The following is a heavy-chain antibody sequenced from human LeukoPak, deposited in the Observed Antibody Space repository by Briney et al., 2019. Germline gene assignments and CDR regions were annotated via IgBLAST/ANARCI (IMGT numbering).Heavy chain of an antibody. V-gene: IGHV3-30*04. CDR2: ISYDGSNK. J-gene: IGHJ4*02. Sequence: GRSLTLSCAASGFTFSSYAMHWVRQAPGKGLAWVAVISYDGSNKYHADSVKGRFTNSRDNSKNTLYLQMNSLRAEDTAVYYCAREDYVWGSYRYYFYNWGQGTLVTVSS. CDR3: AREDYVWGSYRYYFYN. CDR1: GFTFSSYA. D-gene: IGHD3-16*02.